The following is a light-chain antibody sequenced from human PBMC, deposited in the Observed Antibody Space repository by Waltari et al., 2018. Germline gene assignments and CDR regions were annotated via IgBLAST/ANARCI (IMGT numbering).Light chain of an antibody. V-gene: IGKV3-20*01. J-gene: IGKJ4*01. CDR1: QTISGSW. Sequence: EIVLTQSPGSLSLSPGERATLSCRASQTISGSWLTWYQQKPGQAPRLLIYGASSRATAIPDRFSGSGSGTDFILTISRLEPEDFAVYYCQQYDGSSVTFGGGTKVEIK. CDR2: GAS. CDR3: QQYDGSSVT.